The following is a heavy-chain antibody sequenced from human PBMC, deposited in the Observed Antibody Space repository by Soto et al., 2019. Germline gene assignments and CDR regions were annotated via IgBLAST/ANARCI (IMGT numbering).Heavy chain of an antibody. J-gene: IGHJ4*02. CDR3: AHRQLSSFDY. Sequence: QITLNESGPTLVKPTQTLTLTCTFSGFSLSTGGVAVGWIRQPPGKALEWLALIYGNDDARYSPSLKSRLTIPKDTSKNQVVLTLSNMDPVDTATYYCAHRQLSSFDYWGQGALVTVSS. CDR1: GFSLSTGGVA. D-gene: IGHD1-1*01. CDR2: IYGNDDA. V-gene: IGHV2-5*01.